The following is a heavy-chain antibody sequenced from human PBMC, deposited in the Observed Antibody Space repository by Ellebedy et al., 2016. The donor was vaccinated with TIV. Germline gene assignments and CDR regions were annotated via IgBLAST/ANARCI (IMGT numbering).Heavy chain of an antibody. CDR3: ARAGIVGAGAVYMDV. CDR1: GGSFSGYY. CDR2: INHSGST. V-gene: IGHV4-34*01. D-gene: IGHD1-26*01. J-gene: IGHJ6*03. Sequence: SETLSLXXAVYGGSFSGYYWSWIRQPPGKGLEWIGEINHSGSTNYNPSLKSRVTISVDTSKNQFSLKLSSVTAADTAVYYCARAGIVGAGAVYMDVWGKGTTVTVSS.